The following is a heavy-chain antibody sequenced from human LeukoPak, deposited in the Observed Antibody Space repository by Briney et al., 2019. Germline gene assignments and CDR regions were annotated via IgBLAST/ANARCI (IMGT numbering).Heavy chain of an antibody. CDR3: ARPRVGATSDYFDY. CDR1: GGSISSSSYY. V-gene: IGHV4-39*01. CDR2: IYYSGST. J-gene: IGHJ4*02. D-gene: IGHD1-26*01. Sequence: PSETLSLTCTVSGGSISSSSYYWGWIRQPPGKGLEWIGSIYYSGSTYYNPSLKSRVTISVDRSKNQFSLKLSSVTAADTAVYYCARPRVGATSDYFDYWGQGTLVTVSS.